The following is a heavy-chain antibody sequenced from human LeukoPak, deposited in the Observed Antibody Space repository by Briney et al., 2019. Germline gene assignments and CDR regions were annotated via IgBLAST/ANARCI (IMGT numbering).Heavy chain of an antibody. CDR1: GDXVSSNSAG. J-gene: IGHJ4*02. CDR2: TYYRSKWYN. CDR3: ARSTIIRGVSFDF. V-gene: IGHV6-1*01. Sequence: SQTLSLTCAVSGDXVSSNSAGWNWIRQSPSRGLEWLGRTYYRSKWYNEYAVSVKSRMTINPDTSKNQFSLQVNSVTPEDTAVYYCARSTIIRGVSFDFWGQGTLVTVSS. D-gene: IGHD3-10*01.